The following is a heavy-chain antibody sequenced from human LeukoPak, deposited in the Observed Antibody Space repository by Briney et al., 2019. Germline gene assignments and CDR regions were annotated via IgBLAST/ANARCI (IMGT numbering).Heavy chain of an antibody. Sequence: GGSLRLSCAASTFIFSDYAMTWVRQAPGKGLEWVSSISSSSSYIYYADSVKGRFTISRDNAKNSLYLQMNSLRAEDTAVYYCARDFRRHSSSRLVDYWGQGTLVTVSS. CDR2: ISSSSSYI. D-gene: IGHD6-6*01. CDR1: TFIFSDYA. J-gene: IGHJ4*02. CDR3: ARDFRRHSSSRLVDY. V-gene: IGHV3-21*01.